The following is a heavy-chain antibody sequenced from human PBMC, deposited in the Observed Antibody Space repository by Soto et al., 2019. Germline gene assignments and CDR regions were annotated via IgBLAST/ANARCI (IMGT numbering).Heavy chain of an antibody. CDR2: TSNSGST. V-gene: IGHV4-31*03. Sequence: QVQLQESGPGLVKPSQTLSLTCTVSGGSITSSGYYWSWIRQHPGEGLEWIGFTSNSGSTSYNPSLKGRVSLSVDQFSNQFSLNLKFVTGADTAVYYFAWGGGSTKVDYWGQGTLVTVSP. CDR3: AWGGGSTKVDY. J-gene: IGHJ4*02. CDR1: GGSITSSGYY. D-gene: IGHD3-16*01.